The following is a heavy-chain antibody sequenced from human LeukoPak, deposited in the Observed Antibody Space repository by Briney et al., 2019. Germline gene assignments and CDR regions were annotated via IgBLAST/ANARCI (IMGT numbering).Heavy chain of an antibody. CDR1: GGTFSSYA. CDR2: IIPILGIA. V-gene: IGHV1-69*04. CDR3: ARGNIAAAGPIDY. Sequence: SVKVSCKASGGTFSSYAISWVRQAPGQGLEWMGRIIPILGIANYEQKFQGRVTITADKSTSTAYMELSSLRSEDTAVYYCARGNIAAAGPIDYWGQGTLVTVSS. D-gene: IGHD6-13*01. J-gene: IGHJ4*02.